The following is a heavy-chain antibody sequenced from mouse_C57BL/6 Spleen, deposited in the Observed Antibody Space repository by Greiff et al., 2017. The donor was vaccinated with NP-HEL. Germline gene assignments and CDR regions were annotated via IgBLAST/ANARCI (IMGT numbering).Heavy chain of an antibody. V-gene: IGHV1-81*01. CDR3: ARRITTVVAKAMDY. J-gene: IGHJ4*01. CDR1: GYTFTSYG. CDR2: IYPRSGNT. Sequence: VQLQQSGAELARPGASVKLSCKASGYTFTSYGISWVKQRTGQGLEWIGEIYPRSGNTYYNEKFKSKATLTADKSSSTAYMELRSLTSEDSAVYFCARRITTVVAKAMDYWGQGTSGTVSS. D-gene: IGHD1-1*01.